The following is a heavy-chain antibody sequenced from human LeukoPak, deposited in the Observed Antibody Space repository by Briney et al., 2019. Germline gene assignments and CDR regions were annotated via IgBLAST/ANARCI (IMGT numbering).Heavy chain of an antibody. CDR2: ISYDGSKI. D-gene: IGHD3-3*01. J-gene: IGHJ3*01. CDR3: ARESGWGLPHAFDF. Sequence: GGSLRLSCAASGFTFSSYPLHWVRQAPGKGLEWVTLISYDGSKIYYADSVKGRFTISRDNSKNTLYLQMNSLRAEDTAVYYCARESGWGLPHAFDFWGQGTMVTVSS. CDR1: GFTFSSYP. V-gene: IGHV3-30-3*01.